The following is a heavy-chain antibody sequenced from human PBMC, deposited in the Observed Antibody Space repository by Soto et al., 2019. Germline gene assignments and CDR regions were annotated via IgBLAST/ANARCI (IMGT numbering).Heavy chain of an antibody. J-gene: IGHJ4*02. Sequence: QVQLVESGGGLVKPGGSLRLSCAASGFTFSDNCMSWIRQAPGKGLEWVSYITNSGNSMYYADSVKGRFTTSRDNAKNSLYLQMNSLRDEDTAVDYCARGHWGLDYWGQGTLVTVSA. V-gene: IGHV3-11*01. CDR2: ITNSGNSM. D-gene: IGHD3-16*01. CDR3: ARGHWGLDY. CDR1: GFTFSDNC.